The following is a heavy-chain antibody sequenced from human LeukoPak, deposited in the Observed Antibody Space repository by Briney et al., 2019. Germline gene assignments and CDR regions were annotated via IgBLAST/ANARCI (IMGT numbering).Heavy chain of an antibody. CDR3: ASSLRDYGSGSSRY. J-gene: IGHJ4*02. V-gene: IGHV3-11*03. D-gene: IGHD3-10*01. CDR2: ISSSSSYT. Sequence: GRSLRLSCAASGFTFSNYEMNWVRQAPGKGLEWVSYISSSSSYTNYADSVKGRFTISRDNAKNSLYLQMNSLRAEDTAVYYCASSLRDYGSGSSRYWGQGTLVTVSS. CDR1: GFTFSNYE.